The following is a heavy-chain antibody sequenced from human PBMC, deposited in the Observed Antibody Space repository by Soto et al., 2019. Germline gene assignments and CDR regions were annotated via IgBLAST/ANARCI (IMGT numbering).Heavy chain of an antibody. CDR1: AFTFNAYY. J-gene: IGHJ4*02. Sequence: GGSLRLSCAASAFTFNAYYMNWIRQAPGKGLEWVSYISSSSTTIYYADSVKGRFTISRDNAKTSLYLQMNSLRAKDTAVYYCARWNSSSSCFDYWGQGTLVTVSS. V-gene: IGHV3-11*01. CDR2: ISSSSTTI. CDR3: ARWNSSSSCFDY. D-gene: IGHD6-6*01.